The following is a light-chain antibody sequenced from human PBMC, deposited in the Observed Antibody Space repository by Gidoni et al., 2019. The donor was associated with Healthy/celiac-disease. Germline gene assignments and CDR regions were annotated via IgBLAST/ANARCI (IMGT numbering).Light chain of an antibody. J-gene: IGKJ1*01. V-gene: IGKV3-20*01. CDR3: QQYGSSPGT. CDR1: QSVSSSY. CDR2: CAS. Sequence: EIVLTQSPGTLSLSPGERATLSCRASQSVSSSYLAWYQQKPGQAPRLLIYCASSRATGIPDRCSGSGSGTDFTLTISRLEHEDLAVYYCQQYGSSPGTFGQGTKVEIK.